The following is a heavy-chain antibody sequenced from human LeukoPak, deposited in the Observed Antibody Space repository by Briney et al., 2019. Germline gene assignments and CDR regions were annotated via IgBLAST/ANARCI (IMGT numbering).Heavy chain of an antibody. D-gene: IGHD1-1*01. J-gene: IGHJ4*02. V-gene: IGHV3-7*03. Sequence: GGSLRLSCAVSGFTFSGFWMSWSRQAPGKGLEWVASINSDGSEGYYADVVKGRFTISRDNAKNSLYLQINSLRAEDTAVYYCATSITTPGAFDIWGQGVLVTVSS. CDR1: GFTFSGFW. CDR3: ATSITTPGAFDI. CDR2: INSDGSEG.